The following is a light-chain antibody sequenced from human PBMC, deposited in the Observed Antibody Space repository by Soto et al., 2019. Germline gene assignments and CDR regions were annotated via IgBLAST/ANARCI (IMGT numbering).Light chain of an antibody. CDR1: QSISSY. CDR2: DAS. J-gene: IGKJ2*01. V-gene: IGKV1-39*01. Sequence: DIQMTQSPSSLSASVGDIVTITCRASQSISSYLNWYQQKPGKAPQLLIYDASSLQNGGPYRFSGSGSGTDFTLTISSLQPEEFATYYCQQSYSTPYTFGQGTKLEIK. CDR3: QQSYSTPYT.